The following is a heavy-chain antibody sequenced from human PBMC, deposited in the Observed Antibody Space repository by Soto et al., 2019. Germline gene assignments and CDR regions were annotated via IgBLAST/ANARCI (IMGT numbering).Heavy chain of an antibody. CDR2: ISAYNGNT. CDR3: ASNSPPPRE. J-gene: IGHJ4*02. Sequence: QVQLVQSGAEVKKPGASVKVSCKASGYTFTSYGISWVRQAPGQGLEWMGWISAYNGNTNYAQKLQGRVTMTTDTSTRTAYMEPRSPRSDDTAVYFRASNSPPPREWGQGTLVTVSS. V-gene: IGHV1-18*01. D-gene: IGHD2-21*01. CDR1: GYTFTSYG.